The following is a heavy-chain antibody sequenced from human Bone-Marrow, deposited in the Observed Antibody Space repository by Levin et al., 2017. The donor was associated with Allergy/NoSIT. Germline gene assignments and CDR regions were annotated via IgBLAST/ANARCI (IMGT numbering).Heavy chain of an antibody. CDR3: ARLVTEGNWFDP. J-gene: IGHJ5*02. CDR1: GASISDSTYY. V-gene: IGHV4-39*01. Sequence: GSLRLSCTVSGASISDSTYYWGWIRQPPGKGLEWIGNIYYTGITFNNPALKSRVTMSVDTSRNQFSLKMTSVTAADTATYFCARLVTEGNWFDPWGQGALVTVSS. D-gene: IGHD4-23*01. CDR2: IYYTGIT.